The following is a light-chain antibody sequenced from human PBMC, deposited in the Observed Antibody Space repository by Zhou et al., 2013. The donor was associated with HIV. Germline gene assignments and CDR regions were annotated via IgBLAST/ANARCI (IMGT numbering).Light chain of an antibody. Sequence: DIQMTQSPPSLSASVGDRVTITCRASQSVSTYLNWYQQKPGKAPKLLMYAASSLQSGIPSRFSGSGSGTDFTLTISSLQPEDSATYYCQQSYSTPWTFGQGTKVEI. CDR2: AAS. CDR3: QQSYSTPWT. CDR1: QSVSTY. V-gene: IGKV1-39*01. J-gene: IGKJ1*01.